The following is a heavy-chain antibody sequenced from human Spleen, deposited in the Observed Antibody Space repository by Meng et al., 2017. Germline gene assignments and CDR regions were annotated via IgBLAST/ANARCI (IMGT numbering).Heavy chain of an antibody. CDR1: GDSVPSNSAA. V-gene: IGHV6-1*01. J-gene: IGHJ4*02. D-gene: IGHD3-16*01. Sequence: QIQLQQSGPGMVKPSQTLSLTCAIPGDSVPSNSAAWNWLRQSPSRGLEWLGRTYYRSKWYNDYAVSVKSRITINPDTSKNQFSLQLNSVTPEDTAVYYCARQEGAFDYWGQGTLVTVSS. CDR2: TYYRSKWYN. CDR3: ARQEGAFDY.